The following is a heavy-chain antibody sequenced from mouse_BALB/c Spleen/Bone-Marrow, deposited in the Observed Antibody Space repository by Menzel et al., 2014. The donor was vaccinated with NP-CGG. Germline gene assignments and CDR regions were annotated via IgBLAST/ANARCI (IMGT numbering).Heavy chain of an antibody. V-gene: IGHV1S81*02. CDR1: GYTFTSYY. J-gene: IGHJ2*01. D-gene: IGHD2-1*01. Sequence: QVQLQQSGAVLVKPGASVKLSCKASGYTFTSYYMYWVKQRPGQGLEWIGEINPSNGGTNFNEKFKSKATLTVDKSSSTAYMQLSSLTSEDSAVYYCTRYGNYYFDYWGQGTTLTVSS. CDR3: TRYGNYYFDY. CDR2: INPSNGGT.